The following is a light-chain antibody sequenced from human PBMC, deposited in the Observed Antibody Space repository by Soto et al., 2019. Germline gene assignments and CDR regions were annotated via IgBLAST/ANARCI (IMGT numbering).Light chain of an antibody. V-gene: IGLV2-14*01. J-gene: IGLJ1*01. CDR3: SSYTSSSTV. CDR1: SSDVGGYNY. CDR2: DVS. Sequence: QSVRTQPASVSGSPGQSITISCTGTSSDVGGYNYVSWYQQHPGKAPKLMIYDVSNRPSGVSNRFSGSKSGNTASLTISGLQAEDEADYYCSSYTSSSTVFGTGTKVPVL.